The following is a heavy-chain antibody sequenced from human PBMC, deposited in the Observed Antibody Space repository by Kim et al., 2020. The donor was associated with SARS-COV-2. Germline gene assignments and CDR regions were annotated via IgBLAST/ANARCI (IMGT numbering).Heavy chain of an antibody. D-gene: IGHD3-10*01. CDR3: AKAGYGSGEFDP. J-gene: IGHJ5*02. Sequence: GGSLRLFCAASGFTFSSYAMSRVRQAPGKGLEWVSAISGSGGSTYYADSVKGRFTISRDNSKNTLYLQMNSLRAEDMAVYYCAKAGYGSGEFDPWGQGTLVTVSS. V-gene: IGHV3-23*01. CDR2: ISGSGGST. CDR1: GFTFSSYA.